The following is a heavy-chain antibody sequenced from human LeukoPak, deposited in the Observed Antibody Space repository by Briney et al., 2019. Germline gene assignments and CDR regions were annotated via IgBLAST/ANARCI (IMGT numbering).Heavy chain of an antibody. CDR1: GGSISSGGYS. CDR2: IYHSGST. V-gene: IGHV4-30-2*01. J-gene: IGHJ2*01. CDR3: AREAQQYYDSSGYL. D-gene: IGHD3-22*01. Sequence: SGTLSLTCAVSGGSISSGGYSWSWIRQPPGKGLEWIGYIYHSGSTYYNPSLKSRVTISVDRSKNQFSLKLSSVTAADTAVYYCAREAQQYYDSSGYLWGRGTLVTVSS.